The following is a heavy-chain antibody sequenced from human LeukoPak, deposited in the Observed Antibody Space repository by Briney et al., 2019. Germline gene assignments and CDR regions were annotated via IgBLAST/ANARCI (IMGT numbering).Heavy chain of an antibody. Sequence: ASVKVSCKASGYTFTSYGISWVQQAPGQGLEWMGWISAYNGNTNYAQKLQGRVTMTTDTSTSTAYMELRSLRSDDTAVYYCARDSVVVVPAAKKGAFDIWGQGTMVTVSS. D-gene: IGHD2-2*01. CDR1: GYTFTSYG. V-gene: IGHV1-18*01. J-gene: IGHJ3*02. CDR3: ARDSVVVVPAAKKGAFDI. CDR2: ISAYNGNT.